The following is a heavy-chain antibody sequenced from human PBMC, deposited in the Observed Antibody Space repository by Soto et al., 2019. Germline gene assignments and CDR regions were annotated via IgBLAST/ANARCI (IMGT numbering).Heavy chain of an antibody. D-gene: IGHD3-22*01. V-gene: IGHV1-18*01. CDR3: ARGPTDYYDNSGNYFLDY. CDR1: GYTFTTYG. Sequence: QVQLVQSGAEVKKPGASVKVSCKASGYTFTTYGMSWVRQAPVQGLDWMGWISTYNGNTKYAERLQGRVTMTTDTTTSTAYMELRSLRSDDTAVYYCARGPTDYYDNSGNYFLDYWGQGTLVTVSS. CDR2: ISTYNGNT. J-gene: IGHJ4*02.